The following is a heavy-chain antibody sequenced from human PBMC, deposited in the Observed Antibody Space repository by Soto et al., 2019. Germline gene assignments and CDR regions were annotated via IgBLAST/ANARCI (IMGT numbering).Heavy chain of an antibody. CDR1: GGTFSSYA. CDR3: ARDGGFKKGWFDP. J-gene: IGHJ5*02. CDR2: IIPIFGTA. Sequence: QVQLVQSGAEVKKPGSSVRVSCKASGGTFSSYAISWVRQAPGQGLEWTGGIIPIFGTANYAQKFQGRVTITGDESTSTAYMGLSSLRSEDTAVYYCARDGGFKKGWFDPWGQGTLVTVSS. V-gene: IGHV1-69*01.